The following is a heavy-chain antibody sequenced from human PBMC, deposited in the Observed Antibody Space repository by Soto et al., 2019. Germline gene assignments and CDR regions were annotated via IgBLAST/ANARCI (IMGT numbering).Heavy chain of an antibody. J-gene: IGHJ4*02. V-gene: IGHV3-23*01. D-gene: IGHD6-6*01. Sequence: EVQLLESGGDLVQPGGSLRLSCAASGFTFSTYAMTWVRQAPGKGLEWVSALSASGGAAFYADSVKGRFIMFRDNSQNTLYLQMDSLRAEDTAVYYCAQLTPYSNSGYWGQGTLVTVSS. CDR1: GFTFSTYA. CDR2: LSASGGAA. CDR3: AQLTPYSNSGY.